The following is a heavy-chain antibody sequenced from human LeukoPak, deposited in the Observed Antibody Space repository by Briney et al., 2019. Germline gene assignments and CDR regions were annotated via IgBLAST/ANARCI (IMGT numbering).Heavy chain of an antibody. V-gene: IGHV3-48*02. Sequence: GGSLRLSCAASGFTLSSYSMNWVRQAPGKGLEWVSYISKTSATYYADSVKGRFTISRDNAKNALYLQMNSLSDEDTAVYYCARGHEYISGRYRSPAYFDYWGQGTLVTVSS. CDR3: ARGHEYISGRYRSPAYFDY. J-gene: IGHJ4*02. CDR1: GFTLSSYS. CDR2: ISKTSAT. D-gene: IGHD6-25*01.